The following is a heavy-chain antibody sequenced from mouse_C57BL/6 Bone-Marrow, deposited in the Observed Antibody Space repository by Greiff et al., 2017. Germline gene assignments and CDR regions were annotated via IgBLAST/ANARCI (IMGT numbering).Heavy chain of an antibody. CDR3: ARLGDGYYRYAMDY. D-gene: IGHD2-3*01. CDR2: INPSSGYT. J-gene: IGHJ4*01. CDR1: GYTFTSYT. V-gene: IGHV1-4*01. Sequence: QVQLQQSGAELARPGASVKMSCKASGYTFTSYTMHWVKQRPGQGLEWIGYINPSSGYTKYNQKFKDKATLTAATSSSTAYMQLSSLTSDDSAVYYCARLGDGYYRYAMDYWGQGTSVTVSS.